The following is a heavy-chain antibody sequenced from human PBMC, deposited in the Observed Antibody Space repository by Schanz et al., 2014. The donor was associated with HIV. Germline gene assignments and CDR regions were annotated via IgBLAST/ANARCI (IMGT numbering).Heavy chain of an antibody. CDR2: IWYDGSNK. CDR3: VRDRPDGYNQLDF. Sequence: QVQLVESGGGVVQPGRSLRLSCAVSGFTFSSYGMHWVRQAPGKGLEWVAVIWYDGSNKYYADSVKGRFTISRDNSNNTLYLQMSSLRDEDTALYYCVRDRPDGYNQLDFWGQGTLVTVSS. CDR1: GFTFSSYG. V-gene: IGHV3-33*01. D-gene: IGHD5-12*01. J-gene: IGHJ4*02.